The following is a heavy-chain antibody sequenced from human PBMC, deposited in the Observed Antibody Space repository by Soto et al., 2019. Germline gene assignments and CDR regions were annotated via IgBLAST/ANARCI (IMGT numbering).Heavy chain of an antibody. CDR2: IKSKTDGGTT. CDR3: TTDLPTYYYGSGSYLSEFFDY. V-gene: IGHV3-15*01. J-gene: IGHJ4*02. D-gene: IGHD3-10*01. CDR1: GFTFSNAW. Sequence: EVQLVESGGGLVKPGGSLRLSCAASGFTFSNAWMSWVRQAPGKGLEWVGRIKSKTDGGTTDYAAPVKGRFTISRDDSKNTLYLQMNSLKTEDTAVYYCTTDLPTYYYGSGSYLSEFFDYWGQGTLVTVSS.